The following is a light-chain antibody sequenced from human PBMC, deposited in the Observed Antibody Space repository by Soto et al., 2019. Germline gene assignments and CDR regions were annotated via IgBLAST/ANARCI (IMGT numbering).Light chain of an antibody. CDR3: QQRINWPLT. J-gene: IGKJ4*01. V-gene: IGKV3-11*01. Sequence: EIVWTQSPATLSLSPGERATLSCRASQSVSSSLAWYQQKPGQAPRLLIYDASNRATGIPARFSGSGSGTDFTLTVSSLEPEDFAVYYCQQRINWPLTFGGGTKVEI. CDR2: DAS. CDR1: QSVSSS.